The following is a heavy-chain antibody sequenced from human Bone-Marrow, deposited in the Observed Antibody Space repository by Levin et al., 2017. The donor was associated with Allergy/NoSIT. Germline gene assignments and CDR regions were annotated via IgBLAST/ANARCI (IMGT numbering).Heavy chain of an antibody. V-gene: IGHV3-21*06. CDR1: GFTFNSYS. CDR3: ARGDGCDGDCYYYYGMDV. CDR2: ISSTMDYI. Sequence: GESLKISCAASGFTFNSYSVNWVRQAPGKGLEWVSFISSTMDYISYADSVKGRFTTSRDNAKNSLYLQIDNLRPEDTAVYYCARGDGCDGDCYYYYGMDVWGQGTTVTVSS. D-gene: IGHD2-21*02. J-gene: IGHJ6*02.